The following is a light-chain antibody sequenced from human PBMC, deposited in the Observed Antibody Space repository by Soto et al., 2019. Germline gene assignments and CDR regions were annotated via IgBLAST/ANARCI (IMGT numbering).Light chain of an antibody. CDR1: QDVSRY. V-gene: IGKV1-9*01. J-gene: IGKJ3*01. CDR2: AAS. CDR3: QKRNSYVIA. Sequence: DIQLTQSPSFLSASVGDRVTITCRASQDVSRYLAWYQQKPGKAPNLLIYAASTLRSGVPSRFSGSGSETAFTLTISCLQPEDFATSFCQKRNSYVIAFGPGTKVDIK.